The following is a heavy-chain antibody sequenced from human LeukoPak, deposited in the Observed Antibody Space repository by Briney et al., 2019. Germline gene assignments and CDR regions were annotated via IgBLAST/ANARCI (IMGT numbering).Heavy chain of an antibody. CDR1: GYTFTSYA. Sequence: ASVKVSCKASGYTFTSYAMNWVRQALGQGLEWMGWINTNTGNPTYAQGFTGRFVFSLDTSVSTAYLQISSLKAEDTAVYYCAGRPDILTGYPYVDGMDVWGQGTTVTVSS. CDR2: INTNTGNP. CDR3: AGRPDILTGYPYVDGMDV. J-gene: IGHJ6*02. D-gene: IGHD3-9*01. V-gene: IGHV7-4-1*02.